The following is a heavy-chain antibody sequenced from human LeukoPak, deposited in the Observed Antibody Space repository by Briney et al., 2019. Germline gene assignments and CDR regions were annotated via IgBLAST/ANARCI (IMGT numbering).Heavy chain of an antibody. Sequence: PGGSLRLSCAGSGFTFCSYWMSWVRQAPGKGLEWVANIKEDGGEKYYVDSVKGRFTISRGNAKNSLYLQMSSLRADDTAIYYCTRGGAASPGVYWGQGTLVTVSS. CDR1: GFTFCSYW. D-gene: IGHD6-25*01. J-gene: IGHJ4*02. CDR3: TRGGAASPGVY. CDR2: IKEDGGEK. V-gene: IGHV3-7*01.